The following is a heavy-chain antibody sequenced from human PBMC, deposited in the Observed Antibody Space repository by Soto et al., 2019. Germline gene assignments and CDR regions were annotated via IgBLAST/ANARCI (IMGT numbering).Heavy chain of an antibody. D-gene: IGHD3-22*01. Sequence: SETLSLTCTVSGGSISSYYWSWIRQPPGKGLEWIGYIYYSGSTNYNPSLKSRVTISADTSKNQFSLKLSSVTAADTAVYYCARARGGYYDYWGQGTLVTVSS. J-gene: IGHJ4*02. CDR1: GGSISSYY. V-gene: IGHV4-59*01. CDR3: ARARGGYYDY. CDR2: IYYSGST.